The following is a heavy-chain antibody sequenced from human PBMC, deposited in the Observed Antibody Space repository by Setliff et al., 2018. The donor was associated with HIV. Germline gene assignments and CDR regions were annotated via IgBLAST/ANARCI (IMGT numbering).Heavy chain of an antibody. CDR2: INHSANT. Sequence: PSETLSLTCAVYGGSFSGNYWNWIRQPPGKGLEWIGEINHSANTNYSPSLQSRVTISIDTSKTQFSLKLTSVTTADTAVYYCARLVWTGYGSRASDIWGQGTVVTVSS. CDR1: GGSFSGNY. V-gene: IGHV4-34*01. CDR3: ARLVWTGYGSRASDI. D-gene: IGHD5-12*01. J-gene: IGHJ3*02.